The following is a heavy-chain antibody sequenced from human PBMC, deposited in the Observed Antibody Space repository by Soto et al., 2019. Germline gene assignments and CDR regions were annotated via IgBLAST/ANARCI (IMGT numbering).Heavy chain of an antibody. V-gene: IGHV1-46*01. CDR1: GYTFTSYY. CDR2: IKPSGGST. J-gene: IGHJ3*01. D-gene: IGHD1-26*01. CDR3: ASRGATVSDDVFDG. Sequence: ASVKVSCKASGYTFTSYYMHCVRQAPGQGLEWMGIIKPSGGSTSYAQKFQGRFTMTRDTSTSTVYMALTSLRSVDKAVYYCASRGATVSDDVFDGWGQGTRVTV.